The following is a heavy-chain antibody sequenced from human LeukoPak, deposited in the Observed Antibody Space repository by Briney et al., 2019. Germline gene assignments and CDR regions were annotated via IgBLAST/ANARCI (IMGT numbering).Heavy chain of an antibody. D-gene: IGHD3/OR15-3a*01. V-gene: IGHV4-30-2*02. CDR1: GGSISSGGYS. CDR2: IYHSGRT. CDR3: ARVRTGLYNAFDV. Sequence: SETLSLTCAVSGGSISSGGYSWSWIRQPPGKGLEWIGYIYHSGRTNYTPSLKSRVTLSIDTSKSQFSLSLTSVTAADTAIYYCARVRTGLYNAFDVWGQGTMVTVAS. J-gene: IGHJ3*01.